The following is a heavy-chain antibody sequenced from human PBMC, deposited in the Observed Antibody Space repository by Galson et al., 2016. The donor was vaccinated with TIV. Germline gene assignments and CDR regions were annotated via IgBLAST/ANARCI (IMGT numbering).Heavy chain of an antibody. Sequence: SVKVSCKASGSIFSSYTIFCVRQAPGQGLEWMGRIIPIIGMTNYAQKFQGRVTITADTSTNTAYMELGSLRSEDTAIYYCARAGVGAARDGGDYWGQGTLVTVSS. D-gene: IGHD6-6*01. J-gene: IGHJ4*02. V-gene: IGHV1-69*02. CDR1: GSIFSSYT. CDR2: IIPIIGMT. CDR3: ARAGVGAARDGGDY.